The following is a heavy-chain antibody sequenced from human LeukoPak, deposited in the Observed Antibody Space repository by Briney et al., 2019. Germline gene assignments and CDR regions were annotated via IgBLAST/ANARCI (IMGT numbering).Heavy chain of an antibody. Sequence: GGSLRLSCAASGFTVSNNYMSWVRQPPGKGLEWVSISYSDSNTNYADSVKGRFTISRDTSQNTLSLQMNSLRAEDTAVYYCVRKNRDFNAAFDIWGQGTVVTVSS. J-gene: IGHJ3*02. CDR1: GFTVSNNY. CDR3: VRKNRDFNAAFDI. V-gene: IGHV3-53*01. D-gene: IGHD1-14*01. CDR2: SYSDSNT.